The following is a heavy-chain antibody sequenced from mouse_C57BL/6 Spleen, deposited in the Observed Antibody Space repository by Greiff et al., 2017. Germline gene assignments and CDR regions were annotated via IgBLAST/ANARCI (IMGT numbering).Heavy chain of an antibody. J-gene: IGHJ4*01. CDR3: ARIPVGGITTVVAPYYAMDY. D-gene: IGHD1-1*01. CDR2: IWWDDDK. CDR1: GFSLSTFGMG. V-gene: IGHV8-8*01. Sequence: QVTLKVSGPGILQPSQTLSLTCSFSGFSLSTFGMGVGWIRQPSGKGLEWLAHIWWDDDKYYNPALKSRLTISKDTSKNQVFLKIANVYTADTATYYCARIPVGGITTVVAPYYAMDYWGQGTSVTVSS.